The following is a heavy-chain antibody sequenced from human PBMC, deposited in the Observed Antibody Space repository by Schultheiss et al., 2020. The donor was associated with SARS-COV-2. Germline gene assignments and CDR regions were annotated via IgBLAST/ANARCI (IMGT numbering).Heavy chain of an antibody. V-gene: IGHV5-10-1*01. Sequence: GESLKISCKGSGYSFTSYWISWVRQMPGKGLEWMGRIDPSDSYTNYSPSFQGHVTISADKSISTAYLQWSSLKASDTAMYYCARHKGPVTTHNWFDPWGQGTLVTVSS. D-gene: IGHD4-11*01. CDR2: IDPSDSYT. J-gene: IGHJ5*02. CDR3: ARHKGPVTTHNWFDP. CDR1: GYSFTSYW.